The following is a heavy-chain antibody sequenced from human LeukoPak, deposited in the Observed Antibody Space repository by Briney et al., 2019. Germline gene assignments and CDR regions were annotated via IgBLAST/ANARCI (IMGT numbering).Heavy chain of an antibody. V-gene: IGHV3-30*03. J-gene: IGHJ4*02. CDR3: ARVDYGDYGFDY. CDR2: ISYDGSNK. CDR1: GFTFSNYG. D-gene: IGHD4-17*01. Sequence: PGGSLRLSCAASGFTFSNYGMHWVRQAPGKGLEWVAIISYDGSNKYYADSVKGRFTISRDNSKNTLFLQMNSLRAEDTAVYYCARVDYGDYGFDYWGQGTLVTVSS.